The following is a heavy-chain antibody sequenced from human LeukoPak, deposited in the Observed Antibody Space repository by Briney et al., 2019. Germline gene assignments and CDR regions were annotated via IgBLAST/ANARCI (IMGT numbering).Heavy chain of an antibody. J-gene: IGHJ4*02. CDR3: ARESYCGGDCYFDY. V-gene: IGHV3-53*01. D-gene: IGHD2-21*02. Sequence: PGGSLRLSCAASGFTVSSNYMSWVRQAPGKGLEWVSVIYSGGSTYYADSVKGRLTISRDNSKNTLYLQMNSLRAEDTAVYYCARESYCGGDCYFDYWGQGTLVTVSS. CDR2: IYSGGST. CDR1: GFTVSSNY.